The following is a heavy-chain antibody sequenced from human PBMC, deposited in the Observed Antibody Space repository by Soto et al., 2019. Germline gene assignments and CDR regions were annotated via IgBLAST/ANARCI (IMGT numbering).Heavy chain of an antibody. J-gene: IGHJ5*02. V-gene: IGHV1-69*13. CDR2: IIPIFGTA. D-gene: IGHD5-12*01. CDR3: ARGGYGGYDLGWFDP. CDR1: GCTSSSYA. Sequence: GASVKVSCKASGCTSSSYAISWVRQAPGQGLEWMGGIIPIFGTANYAQKFQGRVTITADESTSTAYMELSSLRSEDTAVYYCARGGYGGYDLGWFDPWGQGTLVTV.